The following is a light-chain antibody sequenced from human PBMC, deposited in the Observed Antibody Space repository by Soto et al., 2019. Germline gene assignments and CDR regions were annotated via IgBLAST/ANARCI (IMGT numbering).Light chain of an antibody. CDR2: DVS. V-gene: IGLV2-14*01. Sequence: QSVLTQPASVSGSPGQSITISCTGTSSDVGGSNYVSWFQQHPGKAPKLMIYDVSDRPSGVSYRFSGSKSANTASLTISGLQAEDEADYYCCSYTGTSTPYVFGTGTKLTVL. CDR1: SSDVGGSNY. J-gene: IGLJ1*01. CDR3: CSYTGTSTPYV.